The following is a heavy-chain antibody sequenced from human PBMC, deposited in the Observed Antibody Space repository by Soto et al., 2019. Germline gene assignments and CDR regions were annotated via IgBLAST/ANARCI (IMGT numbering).Heavy chain of an antibody. V-gene: IGHV6-1*01. Sequence: SQTLSLTCAISGDSVSSNSAAWNWIRQSPSRGLEWLGRTYYRSKWYNDYAVSVKSRITINPDTSKNQFSLQLNSVTPEDTAVYYCARDPGRDDFWSGYYQYYFDYWGQGTLVTVSS. J-gene: IGHJ4*02. CDR3: ARDPGRDDFWSGYYQYYFDY. CDR1: GDSVSSNSAA. CDR2: TYYRSKWYN. D-gene: IGHD3-3*01.